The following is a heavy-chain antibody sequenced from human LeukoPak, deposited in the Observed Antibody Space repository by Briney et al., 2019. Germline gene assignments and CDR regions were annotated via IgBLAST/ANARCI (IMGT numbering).Heavy chain of an antibody. CDR1: GFTFNSYS. CDR2: ISSGSSHM. J-gene: IGHJ1*01. D-gene: IGHD1-26*01. CDR3: VRDSGSSYGYYFLH. V-gene: IGHV3-21*01. Sequence: AGGSLRLSCAASGFTFNSYSMYWVRQAPGKGLEWVSSISSGSSHMFYADSVKGRFSISRDNANNSLYLQMDSLRAEDTAVYYCVRDSGSSYGYYFLHWGQGTLVTVSS.